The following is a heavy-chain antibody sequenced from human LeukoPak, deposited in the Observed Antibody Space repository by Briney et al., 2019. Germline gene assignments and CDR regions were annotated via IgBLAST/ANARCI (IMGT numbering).Heavy chain of an antibody. CDR3: VRHHTYYGNFDY. CDR1: GGSISSSSYY. CDR2: MYYSGST. V-gene: IGHV4-39*01. D-gene: IGHD4-17*01. Sequence: SETLSLTCTVSGGSISSSSYYWGWIRQPPGTGLEWIGSMYYSGSTYYNPSLKSRVTISVDTSKNQFSLKLSSVTAADTAVYSCVRHHTYYGNFDYWGQGTLVTVSS. J-gene: IGHJ4*02.